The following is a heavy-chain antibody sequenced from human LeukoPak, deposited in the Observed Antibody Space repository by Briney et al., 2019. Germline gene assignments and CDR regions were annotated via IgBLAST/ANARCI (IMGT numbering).Heavy chain of an antibody. D-gene: IGHD3-22*01. CDR3: ARDIAPSDYYDSSGYHSPPDY. Sequence: ALRLSCAASGFTFSSYAMHWVRQAPGKGVEWMAVISYEESNKYYADSVKGRFTISRDNSKNTLYLQMNSLRAEDTAVYYCARDIAPSDYYDSSGYHSPPDYWGQGTLVTVSS. CDR2: ISYEESNK. V-gene: IGHV3-30-3*01. CDR1: GFTFSSYA. J-gene: IGHJ4*02.